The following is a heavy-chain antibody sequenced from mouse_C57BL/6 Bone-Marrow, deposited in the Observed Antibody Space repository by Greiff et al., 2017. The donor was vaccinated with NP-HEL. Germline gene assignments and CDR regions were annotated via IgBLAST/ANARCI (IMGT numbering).Heavy chain of an antibody. CDR1: GFNIKDDY. J-gene: IGHJ3*01. D-gene: IGHD2-3*01. V-gene: IGHV14-4*01. Sequence: VQLQQSGAELVRPGASVKLSCTASGFNIKDDYMHWVKQRPEQGLEWIGWIDPENGDTEYASKFQGKATITADTSSNTAYLQLSSLTSEDTAVYYWTTVYDGYYPFAYWGQGTLVTVAA. CDR3: TTVYDGYYPFAY. CDR2: IDPENGDT.